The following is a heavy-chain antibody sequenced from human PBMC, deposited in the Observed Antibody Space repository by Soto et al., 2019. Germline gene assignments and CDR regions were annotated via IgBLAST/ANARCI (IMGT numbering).Heavy chain of an antibody. CDR1: GGSFSGYY. J-gene: IGHJ5*02. Sequence: SETLSLTCAVYGGSFSGYYWSWIRQPPGKGLEWIGYIYYSGSTYYNPSLKSRVTISVDTSKNQFSLKLSSVTAADTAVYYCARELNLYDSSGYYVNWFDPWGQGTLVTAPQ. V-gene: IGHV4-30-4*01. D-gene: IGHD3-22*01. CDR2: IYYSGST. CDR3: ARELNLYDSSGYYVNWFDP.